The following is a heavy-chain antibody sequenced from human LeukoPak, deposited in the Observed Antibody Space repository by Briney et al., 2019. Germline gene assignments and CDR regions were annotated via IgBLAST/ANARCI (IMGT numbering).Heavy chain of an antibody. CDR1: GDSISGYH. CDR3: ARATGGGIFDH. CDR2: VHYSGAT. J-gene: IGHJ4*02. Sequence: SETLSLTCIVSGDSISGYHWSWIRQPPEKGLEWIGYVHYSGATSYNPSLRSRVTISVDTSNNQFSLKMTSVTAAGTAVYYCARATGGGIFDHWGQGTLVTVS. V-gene: IGHV4-59*12. D-gene: IGHD3-16*01.